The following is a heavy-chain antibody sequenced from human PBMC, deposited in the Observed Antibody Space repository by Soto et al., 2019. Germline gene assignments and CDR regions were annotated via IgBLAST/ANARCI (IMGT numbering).Heavy chain of an antibody. Sequence: QVQLVESGGGVVQPGRSLRLSCAASGFTFSSYAMHWVRQAPGKGLEWVAVISYDGSNKYYADSVKGRFTISRDNSKKTLYLQMNSLRAEDTAVYYCARVFHQWGQGTLVTVSS. CDR3: ARVFHQ. V-gene: IGHV3-30-3*01. CDR2: ISYDGSNK. CDR1: GFTFSSYA. J-gene: IGHJ4*02.